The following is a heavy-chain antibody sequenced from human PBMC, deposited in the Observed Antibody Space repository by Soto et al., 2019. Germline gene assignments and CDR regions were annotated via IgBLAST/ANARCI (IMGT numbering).Heavy chain of an antibody. CDR1: GYTFTSYA. CDR3: AREAPSSYGSGSYNHNLYAS. CDR2: INAGNGNT. V-gene: IGHV1-3*01. D-gene: IGHD3-10*01. Sequence: ASVKVSCKASGYTFTSYAMHWVRQAPGQRLEWMGWINAGNGNTKYSQKFQGRVTITRDTSASTAYMELSSLRSEDTAVYYCAREAPSSYGSGSYNHNLYASRGQGTLVTGSS. J-gene: IGHJ5*01.